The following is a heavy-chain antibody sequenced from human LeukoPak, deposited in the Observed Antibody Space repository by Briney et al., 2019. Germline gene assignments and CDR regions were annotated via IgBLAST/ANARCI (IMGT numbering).Heavy chain of an antibody. D-gene: IGHD6-19*01. V-gene: IGHV3-20*04. CDR2: INWNGGST. J-gene: IGHJ6*03. CDR3: ARGQQWLVAYYYYMDV. CDR1: GFTFDDYG. Sequence: GGSLRLSCAASGFTFDDYGMSWVRHAPGKGMEWVSGINWNGGSTVYADSVKGRFTISRDNAKNSLYLQMNSLRAEDTALYYCARGQQWLVAYYYYMDVWGKGTTVTVSS.